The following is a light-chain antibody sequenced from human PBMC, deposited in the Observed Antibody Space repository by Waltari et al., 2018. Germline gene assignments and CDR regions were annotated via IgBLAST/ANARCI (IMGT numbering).Light chain of an antibody. CDR3: CSYAGLGIYV. Sequence: QSGLTQPASVSGSPGQSITISCTGTLSYVGNYNLVSWYQQYPCKAPKLMVYEVTKRTSGVSDRFSGSKSGNTASLTIYGLQSEDEADYYCCSYAGLGIYVFGTGTKVTVL. CDR1: LSYVGNYNL. J-gene: IGLJ1*01. V-gene: IGLV2-23*02. CDR2: EVT.